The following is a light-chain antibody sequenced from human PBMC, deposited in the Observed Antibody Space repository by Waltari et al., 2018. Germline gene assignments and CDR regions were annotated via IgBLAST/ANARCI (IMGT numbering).Light chain of an antibody. Sequence: DIQLTQSPSSLSASVGDSVTITCRASQGISNYLAWYQQKPGKVPKLLIYSASTLESGVPSRFSGSGSGTDFTLTISSLQPEDVATYYCQKYNSAPRTFGQGTKVEIK. CDR1: QGISNY. J-gene: IGKJ1*01. V-gene: IGKV1-27*01. CDR3: QKYNSAPRT. CDR2: SAS.